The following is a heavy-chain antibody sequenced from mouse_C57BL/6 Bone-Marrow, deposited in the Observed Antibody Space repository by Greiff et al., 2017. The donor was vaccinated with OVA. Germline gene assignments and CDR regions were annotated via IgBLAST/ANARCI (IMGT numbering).Heavy chain of an antibody. CDR2: INPSNGGT. V-gene: IGHV1-53*01. CDR1: GYTFTSYG. J-gene: IGHJ3*01. Sequence: QVQLQQSGAELARPGASVKLSCKASGYTFTSYGISWVKQRPGQGLEWIGNINPSNGGTNYNEKFKSKATLTVDKSSSTAYMQLSSLTSEDSAVYYCADLFAYWGQGTLVTVSA. CDR3: ADLFAY.